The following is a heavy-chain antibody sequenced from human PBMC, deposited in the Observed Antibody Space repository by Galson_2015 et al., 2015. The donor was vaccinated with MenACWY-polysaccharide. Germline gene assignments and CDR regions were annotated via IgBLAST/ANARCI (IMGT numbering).Heavy chain of an antibody. V-gene: IGHV2-5*01. Sequence: PALVKPTQTLTLTCNFSGFSLTNDGVGVGWIRQPHGKALEWLALTYWNEDKRYSPRLESRLTITKDTSKSQVALTMTNMDPVDTGTSFCAHFNVLIHVFDIWGPGTTVAVSS. CDR3: AHFNVLIHVFDI. CDR1: GFSLTNDGVG. CDR2: TYWNEDK. D-gene: IGHD3-16*01. J-gene: IGHJ3*02.